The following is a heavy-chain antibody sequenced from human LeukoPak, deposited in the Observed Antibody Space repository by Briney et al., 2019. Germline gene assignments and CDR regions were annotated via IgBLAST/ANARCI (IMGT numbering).Heavy chain of an antibody. J-gene: IGHJ4*02. D-gene: IGHD3-9*01. CDR3: AKDMMGNYDILTGYLDLFDY. V-gene: IGHV3-23*01. CDR2: ISGSGGST. Sequence: GGSLRLSCAASGFTFSSYVMSWVRQAPGKGLEWVSAISGSGGSTYYADSVKGRFTISRDNSKNTLYLQMNSLRAEDTAVYYCAKDMMGNYDILTGYLDLFDYWGQGTLVTVSS. CDR1: GFTFSSYV.